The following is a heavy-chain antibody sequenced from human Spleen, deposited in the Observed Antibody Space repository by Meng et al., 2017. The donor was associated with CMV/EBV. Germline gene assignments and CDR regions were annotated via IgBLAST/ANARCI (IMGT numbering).Heavy chain of an antibody. Sequence: AFNWVRPAPGQGLEWMGGIIPMVGRANYAQKFQGRVTITADKSTSTVYMELSSLKSDDTAVYYCARGGQKYYDTSGYQSLSFDVWGQGTMVTVSS. CDR3: ARGGQKYYDTSGYQSLSFDV. CDR2: IIPMVGRA. V-gene: IGHV1-69*06. J-gene: IGHJ3*01. CDR1: A. D-gene: IGHD3-22*01.